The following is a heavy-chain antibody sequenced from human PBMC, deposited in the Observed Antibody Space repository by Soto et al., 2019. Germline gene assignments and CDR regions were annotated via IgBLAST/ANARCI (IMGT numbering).Heavy chain of an antibody. D-gene: IGHD3-10*01. V-gene: IGHV4-61*01. Sequence: SETLSLTCTVSGGSVSSGSFYWSWIRQSPGKGLEWIGYIYYTGVTIYNPSFNSRVTISVDTSKNQFSLRLRSVTAADTAVYYCARDNNFYGSGSRHWYVDLWGRGILVTVSS. CDR2: IYYTGVT. J-gene: IGHJ2*01. CDR1: GGSVSSGSFY. CDR3: ARDNNFYGSGSRHWYVDL.